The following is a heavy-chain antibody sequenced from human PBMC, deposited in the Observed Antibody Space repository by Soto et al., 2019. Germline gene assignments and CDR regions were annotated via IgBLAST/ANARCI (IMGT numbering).Heavy chain of an antibody. J-gene: IGHJ6*02. CDR1: GFTFSSYA. Sequence: GGSLRLSCAASGFTFSSYAMHWVRQAPGKGRKWVAVISYDGSNKYYADSVKGRFTISRDNSKNTLYLQMNSLRAEDTAVYYCARVGGEVATNYYYYYGMDVWGQGTTVTVSS. V-gene: IGHV3-30-3*01. D-gene: IGHD5-12*01. CDR2: ISYDGSNK. CDR3: ARVGGEVATNYYYYYGMDV.